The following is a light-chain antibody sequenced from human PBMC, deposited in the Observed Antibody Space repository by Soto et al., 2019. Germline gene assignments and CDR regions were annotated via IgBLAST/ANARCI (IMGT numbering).Light chain of an antibody. CDR1: SSDVGGYNY. CDR3: NSFTSSSTVV. CDR2: DVS. J-gene: IGLJ2*01. V-gene: IGLV2-14*01. Sequence: QSALTQPASVSGSPGQSSTISCTGTSSDVGGYNYVSWYQQHPGKAPKLMIYDVSNRPSGVSNRFSGSKSGNTASLTISGLQAEDEADYYCNSFTSSSTVVFGGGTKVTVL.